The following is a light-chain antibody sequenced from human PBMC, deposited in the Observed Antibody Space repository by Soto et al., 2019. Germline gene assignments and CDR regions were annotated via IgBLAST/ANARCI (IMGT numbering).Light chain of an antibody. CDR3: QQYDKLPIT. Sequence: DIQMTQSPSSLSASVGDRVTITCQASQDIDNYLNWYQQKPGKAPKLLIYDASNLETGVPSRFTGSGSGTDFTFTISSLQSEDIATYYCQQYDKLPITFGQGTRLEIK. CDR2: DAS. CDR1: QDIDNY. J-gene: IGKJ5*01. V-gene: IGKV1-33*01.